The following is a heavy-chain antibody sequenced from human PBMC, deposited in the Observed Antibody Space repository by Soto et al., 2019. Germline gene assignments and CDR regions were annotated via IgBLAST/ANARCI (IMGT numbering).Heavy chain of an antibody. CDR1: GGSISSSSYY. CDR2: IYYSGST. CDR3: ARGGYSNSNWFDP. J-gene: IGHJ5*02. Sequence: SETLSLTCTVSGGSISSSSYYWGWIRQPPGKGLEWIGCIYYSGSTYYNPSLKSRVTISVDTSKNQFSLKLSSVTAADTAVYYCARGGYSNSNWFDPWGQGTLVTVSS. D-gene: IGHD4-4*01. V-gene: IGHV4-39*01.